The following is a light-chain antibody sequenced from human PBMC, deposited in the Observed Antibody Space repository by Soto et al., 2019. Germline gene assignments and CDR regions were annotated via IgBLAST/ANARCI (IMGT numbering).Light chain of an antibody. V-gene: IGLV2-14*03. Sequence: QSVLTQPASVSGSPEQSITISCTGTSSDVGGYDFVSWYQHHPGKAPRLMIYDVSHRPSGVSDRFSASKSGNTASLTISGLLAEDEADYYCSSYTSISTYVFGTGTKLTVL. CDR2: DVS. CDR1: SSDVGGYDF. CDR3: SSYTSISTYV. J-gene: IGLJ1*01.